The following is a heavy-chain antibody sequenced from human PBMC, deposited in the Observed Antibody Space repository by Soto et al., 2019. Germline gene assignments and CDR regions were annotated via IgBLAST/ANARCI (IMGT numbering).Heavy chain of an antibody. Sequence: EVQVLESGGGLVQPGGSLRLSCAASGFTFSSYGMNWVRPAPGKGLEWVSGIRSDGDTTYNADSVKGRFTVSRDTSKNTVDLQMNSLRAEDTAVYYCAKGKGVGATPDGANCWGQGTLVTVSS. CDR2: IRSDGDTT. D-gene: IGHD1-26*01. J-gene: IGHJ4*02. V-gene: IGHV3-23*01. CDR3: AKGKGVGATPDGANC. CDR1: GFTFSSYG.